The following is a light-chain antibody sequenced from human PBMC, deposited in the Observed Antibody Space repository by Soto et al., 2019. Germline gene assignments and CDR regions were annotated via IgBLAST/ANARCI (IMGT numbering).Light chain of an antibody. CDR3: QQYDDWPET. CDR1: QSVSSY. V-gene: IGKV3-15*01. J-gene: IGKJ1*01. Sequence: EKVMTQSPATLSVSPGERATLSCRASQSVSSYLAWYQQKPGQAPRLLIYDASTRATGVPARFSGSGSGTEFTLTISCLQSEDLAVYYCQQYDDWPETFGQGTKVEIK. CDR2: DAS.